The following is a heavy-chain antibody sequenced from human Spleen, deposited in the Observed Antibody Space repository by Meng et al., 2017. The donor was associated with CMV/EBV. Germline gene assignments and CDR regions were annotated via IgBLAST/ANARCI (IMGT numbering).Heavy chain of an antibody. CDR3: ARDLHSYGSNYYYGMDV. CDR2: IKRDGSDK. CDR1: GFTFSNYW. D-gene: IGHD5-18*01. Sequence: GESLKISCTASGFTFSNYWMRWVRQAPGEGLEWVGNIKRDGSDKYYVDSVKGRFTISRDNAKNTLYLQMNSLRAEDTAVYYGARDLHSYGSNYYYGMDVWGQGTTVTVSS. V-gene: IGHV3-7*01. J-gene: IGHJ6*02.